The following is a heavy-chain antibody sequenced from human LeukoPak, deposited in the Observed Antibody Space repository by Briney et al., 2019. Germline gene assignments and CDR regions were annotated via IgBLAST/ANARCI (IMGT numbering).Heavy chain of an antibody. Sequence: GGSLRLSCAASGFTFSSYNMNWVRQAPGRGLEWVSSISSSSSYIYYADSVKGRFTISRDNAKNSLYLQMNSPRAEDTAVYYCARGRMDDYGDYPDYWGQGTLVTVSS. J-gene: IGHJ4*02. CDR3: ARGRMDDYGDYPDY. D-gene: IGHD4-17*01. CDR2: ISSSSSYI. V-gene: IGHV3-21*01. CDR1: GFTFSSYN.